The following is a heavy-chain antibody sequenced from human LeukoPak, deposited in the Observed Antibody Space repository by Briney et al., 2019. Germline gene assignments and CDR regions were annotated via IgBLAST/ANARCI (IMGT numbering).Heavy chain of an antibody. CDR1: GGSITYYY. CDR2: IYYTGSA. CDR3: TRDVRGSGYHLFDY. D-gene: IGHD3-22*01. Sequence: SETLSLTCTVSGGSITYYYWNWIRQPPGKRLEWIGYIYYTGSANYNPSLKSRVTISVDTSKNQFSLKLSSVTAADTAVYYCTRDVRGSGYHLFDYWGQGTLVTVSS. J-gene: IGHJ4*02. V-gene: IGHV4-59*01.